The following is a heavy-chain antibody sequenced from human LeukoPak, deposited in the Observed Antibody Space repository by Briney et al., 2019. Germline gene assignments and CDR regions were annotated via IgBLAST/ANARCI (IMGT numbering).Heavy chain of an antibody. CDR1: GFTFSDYY. CDR3: ARVASYGGDWVFDY. CDR2: ISSSGSSI. V-gene: IGHV3-11*04. D-gene: IGHD4/OR15-4a*01. Sequence: GGSLRLSCAASGFTFSDYYMSWIRQAPGKGLEWVSYISSSGSSIKYSDSVKGRFTISRDNAKNSLYLQMNSLRADDTAVYYCARVASYGGDWVFDYWGQGTLVTVSS. J-gene: IGHJ4*02.